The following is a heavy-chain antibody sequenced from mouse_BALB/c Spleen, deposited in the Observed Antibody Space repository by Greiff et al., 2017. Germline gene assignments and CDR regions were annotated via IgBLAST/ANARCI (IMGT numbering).Heavy chain of an antibody. D-gene: IGHD2-3*01. Sequence: EVKLMESGGGLVKPGGSLKLSCAASGFTFSSYTMSWVRQTPEKRLEWVATISSGGGNTYYPDSVKGRFTISRDNAKNNLYLQMSSLRSEDTALYYCARLLFYDGYGAYWGQGTLVTVSA. V-gene: IGHV5-9*03. J-gene: IGHJ3*01. CDR2: ISSGGGNT. CDR3: ARLLFYDGYGAY. CDR1: GFTFSSYT.